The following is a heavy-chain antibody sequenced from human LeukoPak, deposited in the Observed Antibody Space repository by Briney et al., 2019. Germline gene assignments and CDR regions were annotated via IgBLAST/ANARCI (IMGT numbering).Heavy chain of an antibody. CDR3: ASRDPCSGGSCYGLGY. V-gene: IGHV3-23*01. J-gene: IGHJ4*02. Sequence: PGGSLRLSCAASGFTFSSYAMSWVRQAPGKGLEWVSAISGNGGTTYYADSVKGRFTISRDNSKNTLYLQMNSLRAEDTAVYYCASRDPCSGGSCYGLGYWGQGTLVTVSS. D-gene: IGHD2-15*01. CDR1: GFTFSSYA. CDR2: ISGNGGTT.